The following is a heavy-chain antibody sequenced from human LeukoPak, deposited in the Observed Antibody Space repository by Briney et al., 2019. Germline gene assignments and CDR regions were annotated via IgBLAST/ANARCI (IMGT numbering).Heavy chain of an antibody. J-gene: IGHJ4*02. Sequence: PSETLSLTCAVSGGSITTTNWWSWVRQPPGKGLEWIGEVHLSGATNYNLSLESRVSMFIDKSKNHLSLEVTSVTAADTAIYYCTRESGAFSPFGFWGQGTLVTVSS. CDR3: TRESGAFSPFGF. CDR2: VHLSGAT. CDR1: GGSITTTNW. V-gene: IGHV4-4*02. D-gene: IGHD1-26*01.